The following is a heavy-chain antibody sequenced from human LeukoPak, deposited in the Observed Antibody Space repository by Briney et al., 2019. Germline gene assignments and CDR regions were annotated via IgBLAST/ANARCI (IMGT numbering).Heavy chain of an antibody. V-gene: IGHV3-30*02. D-gene: IGHD6-13*01. CDR2: IRYDGNNK. J-gene: IGHJ4*02. Sequence: GGSLRLSCAASFFTFSTYGMHWVRQAPGKGLEWVAFIRYDGNNKYYADSVKGRFTISRDNSKNTLYMQMNSLRAEDTAVYYCAKISTPPPDYWGQGTLVTVSS. CDR1: FFTFSTYG. CDR3: AKISTPPPDY.